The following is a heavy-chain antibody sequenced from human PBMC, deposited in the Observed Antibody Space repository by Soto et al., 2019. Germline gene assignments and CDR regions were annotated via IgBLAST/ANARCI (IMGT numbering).Heavy chain of an antibody. V-gene: IGHV2-5*02. CDR1: GFSLSTSGVG. CDR2: IYWDDDK. CDR3: AHSPPPTVTTSAEYFQH. Sequence: QITLKESGPPLVKPTQPLTLTCTFSGFSLSTSGVGVGWIRQPPGKALEWLALIYWDDDKRYSPSLKSRLTITKDTSKNQVVLRMTNMDPVDTATYYCAHSPPPTVTTSAEYFQHWGQGTLVTVSS. D-gene: IGHD4-17*01. J-gene: IGHJ1*01.